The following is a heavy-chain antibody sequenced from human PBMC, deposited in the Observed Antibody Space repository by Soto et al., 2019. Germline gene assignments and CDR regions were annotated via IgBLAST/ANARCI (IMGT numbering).Heavy chain of an antibody. Sequence: EVQLVASGGGLVQPGGSLRLSCAASGFTFSSYWMHWDRQATGKGLVWVSRINRDGSSTSYADSVKGRFTISRDNAKNTLYLQMNSLRVEDTAVYYCARVSSGSYYFDYWGQGTLVTVSS. CDR2: INRDGSST. CDR3: ARVSSGSYYFDY. CDR1: GFTFSSYW. J-gene: IGHJ4*02. D-gene: IGHD1-26*01. V-gene: IGHV3-74*01.